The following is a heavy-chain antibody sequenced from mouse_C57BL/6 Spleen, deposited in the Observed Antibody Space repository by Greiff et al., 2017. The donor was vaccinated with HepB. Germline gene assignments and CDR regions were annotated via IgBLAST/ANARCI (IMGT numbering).Heavy chain of an antibody. Sequence: EVHLVESGGGLVKPGGSLKLSCAASGFTFSSYAMSWVRQTPEKRLEWVATISDGGSYTYYPDNVKGRFTISRDNAKNNLYLQMSHLKSEDTAMYYCARGYDYDVRGKYFDYWGQGTTLTVSS. CDR1: GFTFSSYA. CDR3: ARGYDYDVRGKYFDY. CDR2: ISDGGSYT. V-gene: IGHV5-4*01. D-gene: IGHD2-4*01. J-gene: IGHJ2*01.